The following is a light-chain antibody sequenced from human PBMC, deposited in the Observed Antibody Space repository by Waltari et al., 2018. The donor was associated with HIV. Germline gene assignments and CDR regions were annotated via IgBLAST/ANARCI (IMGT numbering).Light chain of an antibody. Sequence: DIQMTQSPSTLSASVGDSVTVTCRASQNINNWLAWYQQKPGRAPKLLIYQASSLKNGVPSRFSGSGSGTEFTLTITSLQPDDFATYFCQQYTSYSLYTFGQGT. CDR3: QQYTSYSLYT. CDR2: QAS. CDR1: QNINNW. V-gene: IGKV1-5*03. J-gene: IGKJ2*01.